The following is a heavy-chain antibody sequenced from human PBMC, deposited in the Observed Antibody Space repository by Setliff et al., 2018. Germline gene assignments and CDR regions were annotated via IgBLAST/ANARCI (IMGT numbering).Heavy chain of an antibody. CDR3: RFWSGYLKNDF. CDR2: RSTRGDT. J-gene: IGHJ4*02. Sequence: PSETLSLTCTVSGDSIDSAFWNWIRQSPEKGLEWIGYRSTRGDTNSNPSLRSRLTMSLDTSRSQFSLNLTSVTAADTAVYYCRFWSGYLKNDFWGQGTLVTVSS. D-gene: IGHD3-3*01. CDR1: GDSIDSAF. V-gene: IGHV4-4*07.